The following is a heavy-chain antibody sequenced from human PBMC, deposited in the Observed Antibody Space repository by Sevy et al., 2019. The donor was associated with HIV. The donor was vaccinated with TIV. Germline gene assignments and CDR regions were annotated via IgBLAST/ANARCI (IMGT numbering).Heavy chain of an antibody. J-gene: IGHJ4*02. CDR1: GFTFSWYW. CDR2: INQEGSVK. CDR3: VRAIAAAGSF. V-gene: IGHV3-7*01. D-gene: IGHD6-13*01. Sequence: GGSLRLSCAASGFTFSWYWMSWVRQAPGKGLEWVANINQEGSVKYYVDSVKGRFTISRDDGRNSLYLYMNSLRADDTALYYCVRAIAAAGSFWGQGTLVTVSS.